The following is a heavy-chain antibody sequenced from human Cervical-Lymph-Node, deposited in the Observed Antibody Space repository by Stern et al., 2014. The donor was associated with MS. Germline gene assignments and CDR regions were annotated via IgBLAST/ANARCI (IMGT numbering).Heavy chain of an antibody. J-gene: IGHJ4*02. CDR2: FYPSDSDI. D-gene: IGHD4-11*01. Sequence: VQLVQSGAEVKKPGASLKISCRNSGGSFSKYAIAWVRQMPGKGLEWMGMFYPSDSDIRSSPSFQGQVTISADQSISTAYLQWSSLKASDTAIYYCATSLDADYIGYFDSWGQGTLVTVSS. V-gene: IGHV5-51*03. CDR3: ATSLDADYIGYFDS. CDR1: GGSFSKYA.